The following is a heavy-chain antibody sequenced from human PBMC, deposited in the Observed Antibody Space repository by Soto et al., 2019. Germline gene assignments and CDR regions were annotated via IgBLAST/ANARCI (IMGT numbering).Heavy chain of an antibody. CDR2: IYHSGST. Sequence: SETLSLTCAVSGGSISSGGYSWSWILQPPGKGLEWIGYIYHSGSTYYNQSLKSRVTISVDRSKNQFSLKLSSVTAADTAVYYCARVPDRWGQGTLVTVSS. V-gene: IGHV4-30-2*01. D-gene: IGHD2-2*01. CDR3: ARVPDR. J-gene: IGHJ5*02. CDR1: GGSISSGGYS.